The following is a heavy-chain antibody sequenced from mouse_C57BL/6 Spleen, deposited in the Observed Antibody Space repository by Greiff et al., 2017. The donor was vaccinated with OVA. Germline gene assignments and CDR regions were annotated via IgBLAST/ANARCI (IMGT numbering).Heavy chain of an antibody. Sequence: EVQLQQSGPELVKPRASVKISCKASGYTFTDYYMNWVKQSHGKSLEWIGDINPNNGGTSYNQKFKGKATLTVDKSSSTAYMELRSLTSEDSAVYYCARDHYYGSSRFAYWGQGTLVTVSA. CDR2: INPNNGGT. CDR3: ARDHYYGSSRFAY. CDR1: GYTFTDYY. J-gene: IGHJ3*01. V-gene: IGHV1-26*01. D-gene: IGHD1-1*01.